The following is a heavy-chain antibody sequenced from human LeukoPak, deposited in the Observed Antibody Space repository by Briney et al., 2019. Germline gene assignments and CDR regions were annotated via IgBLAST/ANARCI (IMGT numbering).Heavy chain of an antibody. CDR1: GFPFSSYG. CDR2: ISNDGNNK. Sequence: QPGGSLRLSCAASGFPFSSYGMHWVRQAPGKGLEWVAAISNDGNNKFYADSVKGRFTISRDNPKNTMNLQMNSLRAEDTAVYYCARSKLAVAGNYFDNWGQGTLVTVSS. CDR3: ARSKLAVAGNYFDN. J-gene: IGHJ4*02. D-gene: IGHD6-19*01. V-gene: IGHV3-30*03.